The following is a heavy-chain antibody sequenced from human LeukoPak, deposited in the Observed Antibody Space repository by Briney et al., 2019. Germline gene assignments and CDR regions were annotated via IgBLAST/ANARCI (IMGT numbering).Heavy chain of an antibody. J-gene: IGHJ4*02. CDR3: ARHYYGSENYYFDF. CDR1: GGSINSGSYY. D-gene: IGHD3-10*01. CDR2: IHSSGTT. V-gene: IGHV4-61*02. Sequence: SETLSLTCTVSGGSINSGSYYWSWIRQPAGKGLEWIGRIHSSGTTNYRSSLKSRVTILVDTPRNQFSLKLTSVTAADTAVYYCARHYYGSENYYFDFWGQGTLVTVSS.